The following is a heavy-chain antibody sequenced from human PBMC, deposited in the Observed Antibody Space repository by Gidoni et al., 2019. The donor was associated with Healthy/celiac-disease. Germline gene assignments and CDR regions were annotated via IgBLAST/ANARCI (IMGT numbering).Heavy chain of an antibody. CDR2: ISYDGSNK. V-gene: IGHV3-30-3*01. Sequence: GWVAVISYDGSNKYYADSVKGRFTISRDNSKNTLYLQMNSLRAEDTAVYYCARAPYYYDSSGYRDYFDYWGQGTLVTVSS. CDR3: ARAPYYYDSSGYRDYFDY. J-gene: IGHJ4*02. D-gene: IGHD3-22*01.